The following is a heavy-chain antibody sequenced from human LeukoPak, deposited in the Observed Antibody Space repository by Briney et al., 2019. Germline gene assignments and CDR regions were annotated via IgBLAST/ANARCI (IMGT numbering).Heavy chain of an antibody. J-gene: IGHJ5*02. CDR3: ARVGARYCSSTSCGSWFDP. Sequence: GGSLRLSCAASGFTLSSYWMSWVRQAPGKGLEWVANIKQDGSEKNYVDSVKGRFTISRDNAKNSLYLQMNSLRAEDTALYYCARVGARYCSSTSCGSWFDPWGQGTLVTVSS. CDR2: IKQDGSEK. CDR1: GFTLSSYW. D-gene: IGHD2-2*01. V-gene: IGHV3-7*03.